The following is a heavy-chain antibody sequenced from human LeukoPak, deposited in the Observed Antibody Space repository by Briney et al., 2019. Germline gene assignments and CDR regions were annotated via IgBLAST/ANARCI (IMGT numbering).Heavy chain of an antibody. CDR3: GRACRRLGQLSLPDV. CDR2: IHPSTGNP. Sequence: ASVKVSFKDSGYTFTNYAMNWVRQAPGRALEWVGWIHPSTGNPTYAQAFTGRFVFPFDTSASTTYLQIASLTADDTDVYYCGRACRRLGQLSLPDVGGQGTRLTL. CDR1: GYTFTNYA. J-gene: IGHJ4*02. D-gene: IGHD3-16*02. V-gene: IGHV7-4-1*01.